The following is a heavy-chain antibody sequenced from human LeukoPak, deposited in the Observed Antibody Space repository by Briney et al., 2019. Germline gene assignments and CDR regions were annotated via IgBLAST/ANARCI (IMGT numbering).Heavy chain of an antibody. CDR3: ATPDYGGNPFDY. V-gene: IGHV1-24*01. Sequence: ASVKVSCKVSGYTLTELSMHWVRQAPGKGLEWMGGFDPEDGETIYAQKFQGRVTITADESTSTAYMELSSLRSEDTAVYYCATPDYGGNPFDYWGQGTLVTVSS. CDR1: GYTLTELS. CDR2: FDPEDGET. D-gene: IGHD4-23*01. J-gene: IGHJ4*02.